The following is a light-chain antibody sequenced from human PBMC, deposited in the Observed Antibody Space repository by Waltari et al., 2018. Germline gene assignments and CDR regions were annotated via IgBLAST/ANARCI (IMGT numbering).Light chain of an antibody. CDR3: QQRANWPLT. J-gene: IGKJ4*01. V-gene: IGKV3-11*01. Sequence: EIVLTQSPATLSLSPGERATLSCRDSQSVSSYLGWYQQKPGQAPRLLIYDAATRATGIPARFSGSGSGTDFTLAISSLEFEDVAVYYCQQRANWPLTFGGGTKVEIK. CDR2: DAA. CDR1: QSVSSY.